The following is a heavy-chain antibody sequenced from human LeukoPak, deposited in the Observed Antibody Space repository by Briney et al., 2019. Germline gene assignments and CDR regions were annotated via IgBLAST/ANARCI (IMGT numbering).Heavy chain of an antibody. CDR1: GFTFSSYA. V-gene: IGHV3-30-3*01. Sequence: GGSLRLSCAASGFTFSSYAMHWVRQAPGKGLEWVAVISYDGSNKYYADSVKGRFTISRDNSKNTLYLQMNSLRAEDRAVYYCARDRAVPAAKTYYFDYWGQETLFTVS. J-gene: IGHJ4*02. D-gene: IGHD2-2*01. CDR2: ISYDGSNK. CDR3: ARDRAVPAAKTYYFDY.